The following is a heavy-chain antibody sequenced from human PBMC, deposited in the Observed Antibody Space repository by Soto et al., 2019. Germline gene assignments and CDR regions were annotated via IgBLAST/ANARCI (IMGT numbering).Heavy chain of an antibody. D-gene: IGHD3-16*01. CDR3: AREMLWAYGQVDY. J-gene: IGHJ4*02. CDR2: ISSTSTYT. Sequence: QVQLVESGGDLVKPGGSLRLSCVASTFTFSDYYMSWIRQAPGKGLEWVSTISSTSTYTHYADSVKGRFTISRDNAKNSLFLQMNSLRADDTAVYYCAREMLWAYGQVDYWGQGTLVTVSS. CDR1: TFTFSDYY. V-gene: IGHV3-11*05.